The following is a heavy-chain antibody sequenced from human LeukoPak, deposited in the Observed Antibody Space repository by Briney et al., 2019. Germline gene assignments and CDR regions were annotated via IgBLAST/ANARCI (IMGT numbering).Heavy chain of an antibody. D-gene: IGHD4-17*01. J-gene: IGHJ4*02. CDR2: FDPEDGET. Sequence: GASVKVSCKVSGYTLTELPMHWVRQAPGKGLEWMGGFDPEDGETIYAQKFQGRVTMTEDTSTDTAYVELSSLRSEDTAVYYCATEHDYGDYDSARYFDYWGQGTLVTVSS. V-gene: IGHV1-24*01. CDR1: GYTLTELP. CDR3: ATEHDYGDYDSARYFDY.